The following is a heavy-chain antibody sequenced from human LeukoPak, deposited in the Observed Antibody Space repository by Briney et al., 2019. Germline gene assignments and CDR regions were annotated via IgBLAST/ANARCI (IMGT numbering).Heavy chain of an antibody. D-gene: IGHD5-18*01. V-gene: IGHV4-59*12. Sequence: SETLSLTCSVSGGSISSYYWSWIRQPPGKGLEWIGYISYSGSTNYNPSLNSRVTISVDTSKNQFSLKLSSVTAADTAVYYCASGYSYGYVSNLFDYWGQGTLVTVSS. CDR3: ASGYSYGYVSNLFDY. CDR2: ISYSGST. CDR1: GGSISSYY. J-gene: IGHJ4*02.